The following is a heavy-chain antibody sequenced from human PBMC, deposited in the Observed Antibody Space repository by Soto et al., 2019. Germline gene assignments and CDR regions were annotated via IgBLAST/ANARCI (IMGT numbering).Heavy chain of an antibody. CDR1: GFTFSSYA. J-gene: IGHJ5*02. D-gene: IGHD3-10*01. CDR2: ISSNGGST. CDR3: ARESNYYGSGNLPRQPWFDP. V-gene: IGHV3-64*01. Sequence: GGSLRLSCAASGFTFSSYAMHWVRQAPGKGLEFVSAISSNGGSTYYANSVKGRFTISRDNSKNTLYLQMGSLRAEDMAVYYCARESNYYGSGNLPRQPWFDPWGQGTLVTVSS.